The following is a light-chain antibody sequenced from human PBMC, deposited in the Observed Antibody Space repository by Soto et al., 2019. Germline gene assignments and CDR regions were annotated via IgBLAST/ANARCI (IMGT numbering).Light chain of an antibody. Sequence: EIAMTQSPDTLSVSPGERATRSCRASQSVSSNLAWYQQKPGQAPRLLIYRASTRATGVPARFSGSGSGTEFTLTISSLQSEDFAVYYCQQYNNWPRAFGQGTKVDIK. J-gene: IGKJ1*01. V-gene: IGKV3-15*01. CDR1: QSVSSN. CDR2: RAS. CDR3: QQYNNWPRA.